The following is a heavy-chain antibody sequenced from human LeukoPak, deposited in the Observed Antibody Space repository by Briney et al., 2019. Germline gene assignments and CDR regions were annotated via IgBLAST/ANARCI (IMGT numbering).Heavy chain of an antibody. Sequence: SETLSLTCTVSGGSISSSSYYWGWIRQPPGTGLEWIGSIYYSGSTYYNPSLKSRVTISVDTSKNQFSLKLSSVTAADTAVYYCARRRRLGYFDYWGQGTLVTVSS. D-gene: IGHD3-16*01. V-gene: IGHV4-39*01. J-gene: IGHJ4*02. CDR2: IYYSGST. CDR1: GGSISSSSYY. CDR3: ARRRRLGYFDY.